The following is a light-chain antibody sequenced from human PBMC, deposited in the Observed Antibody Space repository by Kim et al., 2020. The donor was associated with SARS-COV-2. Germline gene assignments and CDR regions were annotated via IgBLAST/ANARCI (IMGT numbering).Light chain of an antibody. Sequence: GKRVTIPCSGSSSNIGGNTVNWYQQLPRTAPKLLIYSNNQRPSGVPDRFSGSKSGTSASLAISGLQSEDVADYYCAAWDDSLNNPVFGGGTQLTVL. CDR1: SSNIGGNT. J-gene: IGLJ2*01. V-gene: IGLV1-44*01. CDR3: AAWDDSLNNPV. CDR2: SNN.